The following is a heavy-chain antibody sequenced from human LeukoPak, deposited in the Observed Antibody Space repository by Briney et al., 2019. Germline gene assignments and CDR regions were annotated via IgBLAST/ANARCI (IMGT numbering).Heavy chain of an antibody. CDR1: GGSISSGSYY. CDR2: IYTSGST. V-gene: IGHV4-61*02. CDR3: ARGGRGFDP. Sequence: SETLSLTCTVSGGSISSGSYYWSWIRQPAGKGLEWIGRIYTSGSTNYNPSLKSRVTISVDTSKNQFSLELNSVTASDTAVYYCARGGRGFDPWGQGTLVTVSS. J-gene: IGHJ5*02.